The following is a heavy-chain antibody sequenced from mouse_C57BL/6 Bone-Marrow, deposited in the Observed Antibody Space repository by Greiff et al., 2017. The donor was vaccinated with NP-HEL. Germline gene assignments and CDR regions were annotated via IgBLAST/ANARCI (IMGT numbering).Heavy chain of an antibody. CDR3: ARHPPFYYGSSYGYFDV. D-gene: IGHD1-1*01. CDR2: ISNGGGST. J-gene: IGHJ1*03. V-gene: IGHV5-12*01. CDR1: GFTFSDYY. Sequence: EVKLVESGGGLMQPGGSLKLSCAASGFTFSDYYMYWVRQTPEKRLEWVAYISNGGGSTYYPDTVKGRFTISRDNAKNTLYLQMSRLKSEDTAMYYCARHPPFYYGSSYGYFDVWGTGTTVTVSS.